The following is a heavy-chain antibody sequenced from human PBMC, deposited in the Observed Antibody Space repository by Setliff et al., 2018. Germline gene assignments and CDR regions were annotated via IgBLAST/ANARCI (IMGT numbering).Heavy chain of an antibody. Sequence: PSETLSLTCTVSGGSSSSHYWSWIRQPPGKGLEWIGRIYHGGKTYYSPSLESRLTITIDTSKSQFSLKLSSVTAADTAAYYCARHATYYYGSGNLPFDSWGQGTLVTVSS. V-gene: IGHV4-59*04. D-gene: IGHD3-10*01. J-gene: IGHJ4*02. CDR3: ARHATYYYGSGNLPFDS. CDR1: GGSSSSHY. CDR2: IYHGGKT.